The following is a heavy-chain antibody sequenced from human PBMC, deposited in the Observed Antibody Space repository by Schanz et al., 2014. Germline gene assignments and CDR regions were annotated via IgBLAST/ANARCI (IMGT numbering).Heavy chain of an antibody. Sequence: EVQVVESGGGLVKPGGSLRLSCAASGFTFSDYYMTWIRQAPGKGLEWVANIKQDGSEKYYVDSVKGRFTISRDNAKNSLYLQMNSLTAEDTAVYYCARGVRIDYWGQGTLVTVSS. CDR1: GFTFSDYY. CDR3: ARGVRIDY. V-gene: IGHV3-7*01. CDR2: IKQDGSEK. D-gene: IGHD3-3*01. J-gene: IGHJ4*02.